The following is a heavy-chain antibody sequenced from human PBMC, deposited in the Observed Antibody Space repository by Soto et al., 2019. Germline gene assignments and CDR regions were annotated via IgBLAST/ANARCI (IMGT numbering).Heavy chain of an antibody. V-gene: IGHV1-18*01. J-gene: IGHJ3*02. CDR2: ISAYNGNT. D-gene: IGHD3-22*01. CDR3: ARVRNYYDSSGQGAFDI. CDR1: GYTFTSYG. Sequence: ASVKVSCKASGYTFTSYGISWVRQAPGQGLEWMGWISAYNGNTNYAQKLQGRVTMTTDTSTSTAYMELRSLISDDTAVYYCARVRNYYDSSGQGAFDIWGQGTMVTVSS.